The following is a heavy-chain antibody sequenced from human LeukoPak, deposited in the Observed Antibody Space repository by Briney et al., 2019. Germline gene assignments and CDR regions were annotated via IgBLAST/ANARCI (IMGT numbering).Heavy chain of an antibody. CDR3: ARFILGSYYTFDY. CDR2: IIPIFGTA. V-gene: IGHV1-69*13. CDR1: AGTFSSYA. Sequence: SVKVSCKASAGTFSSYAISWVRQAPGQGLEWMGGIIPIFGTANCAQKFQGRVTITADESTSTAYMELSSLRSEDTAVYYCARFILGSYYTFDYWGQGTLVTVSS. D-gene: IGHD1-26*01. J-gene: IGHJ4*02.